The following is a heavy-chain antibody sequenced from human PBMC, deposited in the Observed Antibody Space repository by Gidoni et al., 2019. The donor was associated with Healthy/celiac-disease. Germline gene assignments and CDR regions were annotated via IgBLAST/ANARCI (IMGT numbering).Heavy chain of an antibody. J-gene: IGHJ4*02. CDR2: ISSSSSYT. V-gene: IGHV3-11*06. CDR3: ATAWGYYGDYGQLDY. D-gene: IGHD4-17*01. Sequence: QVQLVESGGGLVKPGGSLRLSCAASGFTFSDYYMSWIRQAPGKGLEWVSYISSSSSYTNYADSVKGRFTISRDNAKNSLYLQMNSLRAEDTAVYYCATAWGYYGDYGQLDYWGQGTLVTVSS. CDR1: GFTFSDYY.